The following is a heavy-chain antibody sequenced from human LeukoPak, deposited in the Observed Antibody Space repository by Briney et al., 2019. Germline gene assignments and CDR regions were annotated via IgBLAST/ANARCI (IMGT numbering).Heavy chain of an antibody. D-gene: IGHD4-17*01. CDR1: GFTFSSYA. Sequence: GGSLRLSCAASGFTFSSYAMSWVRQAPGKGLEWVSAISGSGGSTYYADSVKGRFTISRDNSKNTLYLQMNSLRAEDTAVYYCAKAYGDYVSYYYYMDVWGKGTTVTVSS. V-gene: IGHV3-23*01. J-gene: IGHJ6*03. CDR2: ISGSGGST. CDR3: AKAYGDYVSYYYYMDV.